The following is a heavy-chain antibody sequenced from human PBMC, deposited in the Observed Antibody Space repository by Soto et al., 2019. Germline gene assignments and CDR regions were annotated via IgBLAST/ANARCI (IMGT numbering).Heavy chain of an antibody. V-gene: IGHV3-23*01. CDR1: GFTFSSYA. CDR2: ISGSGGST. D-gene: IGHD3-10*01. J-gene: IGHJ4*02. CDR3: AKVSYYGSGSYLGAGSY. Sequence: GGSLRLSCAASGFTFSSYAMSWVRQAPGKGLEWVSAISGSGGSTYYADSVKGRFTISRDNSKNTLYLQMNSLRAEDTAVYYCAKVSYYGSGSYLGAGSYWGQGTLVTVSS.